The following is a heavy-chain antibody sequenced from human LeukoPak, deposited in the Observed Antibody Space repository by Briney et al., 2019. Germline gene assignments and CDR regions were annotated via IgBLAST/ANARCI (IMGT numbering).Heavy chain of an antibody. D-gene: IGHD3-10*01. CDR2: IIDSGRI. Sequence: SETLSLTCAVYGGSFSGYYWSWIRQPPGKGLEWIGEIIDSGRINYNPSLKSRVTISLDTSKNQFSLKLSSVTAADTAVYYCARGGYYGSGNDFRFDPWGQGTLVTVSS. V-gene: IGHV4-34*01. CDR1: GGSFSGYY. CDR3: ARGGYYGSGNDFRFDP. J-gene: IGHJ5*02.